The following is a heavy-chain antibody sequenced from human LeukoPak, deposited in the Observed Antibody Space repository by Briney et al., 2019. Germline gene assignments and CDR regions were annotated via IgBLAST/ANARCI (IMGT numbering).Heavy chain of an antibody. CDR3: ARAIGSSSGWYGGGFDY. V-gene: IGHV3-23*01. CDR2: ISVSASST. CDR1: GFTFSNYA. Sequence: QPGGSLRLSCAASGFTFSNYAMSWVRQAPGKGLEWGSAISVSASSTYHADSGKGRFTIARDNSKNTLHLQMNSLRAEDTAVYYCARAIGSSSGWYGGGFDYWGQGTLVTVSS. J-gene: IGHJ4*02. D-gene: IGHD6-19*01.